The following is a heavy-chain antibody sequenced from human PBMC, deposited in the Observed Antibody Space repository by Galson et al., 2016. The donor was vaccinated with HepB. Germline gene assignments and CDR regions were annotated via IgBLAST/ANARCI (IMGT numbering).Heavy chain of an antibody. V-gene: IGHV3-11*04. CDR1: GFTFIDHY. J-gene: IGHJ4*02. CDR2: VSSSGGSI. D-gene: IGHD5-24*01. Sequence: SLRLSCAASGFTFIDHYMSWIRQAPGKGLEWVSYVSSSGGSIFYADSVKGRFTISRDNPRNSLYLQMNSLRAEDTAVYYCARDQGLQFLPVFDYWGQGTLVTVSS. CDR3: ARDQGLQFLPVFDY.